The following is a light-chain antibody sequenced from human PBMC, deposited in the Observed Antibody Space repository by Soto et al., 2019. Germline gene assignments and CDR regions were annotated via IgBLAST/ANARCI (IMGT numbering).Light chain of an antibody. CDR1: SGHSCYS. CDR3: QTWDTGIQV. V-gene: IGLV4-69*01. Sequence: QLVLTQSPSASASLGASVKLTCTLSSGHSCYSIAWHQQQPDKGPRYLMKLNSDGSHNKGDGIPDRFSGSSSGAERYLTISSLQSEDEADYYCQTWDTGIQVFGGGTKLTVL. CDR2: LNSDGSH. J-gene: IGLJ2*01.